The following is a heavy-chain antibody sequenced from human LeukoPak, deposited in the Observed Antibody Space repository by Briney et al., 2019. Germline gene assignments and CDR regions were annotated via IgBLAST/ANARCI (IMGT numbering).Heavy chain of an antibody. D-gene: IGHD3-22*01. Sequence: GGSLRLSCAASGLTFSRHAMSWVRQAPGKGLEWVAGISSSGGVTYYADSVKGRFTISRDNSKNTLYLQMNSLRVEDTAVYYCARISSGYYMDFDYWGQGTLVTVSS. CDR3: ARISSGYYMDFDY. CDR2: ISSSGGVT. V-gene: IGHV3-23*01. J-gene: IGHJ4*02. CDR1: GLTFSRHA.